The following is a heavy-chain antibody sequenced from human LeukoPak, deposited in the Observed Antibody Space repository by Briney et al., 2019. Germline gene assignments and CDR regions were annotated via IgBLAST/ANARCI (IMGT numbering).Heavy chain of an antibody. Sequence: GASVKVSCKASGGTFSSYAISWVRQAPGQGLEWMGGIIPIFGTANYAQKFQGRVTITADKSTSTAHMELSSLRSEDTAVYYCARGGSDFEYYYYGMDVWGKGTPVTVSS. D-gene: IGHD1-26*01. CDR3: ARGGSDFEYYYYGMDV. CDR2: IIPIFGTA. V-gene: IGHV1-69*06. J-gene: IGHJ6*04. CDR1: GGTFSSYA.